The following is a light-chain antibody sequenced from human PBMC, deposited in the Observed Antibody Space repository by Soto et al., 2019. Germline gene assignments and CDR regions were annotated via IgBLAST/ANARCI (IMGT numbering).Light chain of an antibody. J-gene: IGLJ3*02. V-gene: IGLV2-11*01. CDR1: SSNIGGYNY. Sequence: QSALTQPRSVSGSPGQSVTISCAGTSSNIGGYNYVSWYQQHPGKAPKLMIYDVSKRPSGVPDRFSGSKSGNTASLTLSGLQAEDEADYYCCSYAGSYTFWVFGGGTQLTVL. CDR3: CSYAGSYTFWV. CDR2: DVS.